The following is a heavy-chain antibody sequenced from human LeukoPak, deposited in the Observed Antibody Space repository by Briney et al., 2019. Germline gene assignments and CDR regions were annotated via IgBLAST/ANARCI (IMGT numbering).Heavy chain of an antibody. CDR2: IYHSGST. J-gene: IGHJ3*02. Sequence: PSETLSLTCAVSGGSISSSNWRSWVRQPPGKGLEWIGEIYHSGSTNYNPSLKSRVTISVDKSKNQFSLKLSSVTAADTAVYYCARVEGSWYFGAFDIWGQGTMVTVSS. CDR3: ARVEGSWYFGAFDI. V-gene: IGHV4-4*02. CDR1: GGSISSSNW. D-gene: IGHD6-13*01.